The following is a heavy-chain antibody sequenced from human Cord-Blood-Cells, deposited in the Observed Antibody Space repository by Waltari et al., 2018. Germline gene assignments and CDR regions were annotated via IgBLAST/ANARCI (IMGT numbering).Heavy chain of an antibody. Sequence: GESGGGLIQPGGSLRLSCAASGFTVSSNYMSWVRQAPGKGLEWVSVIYSGGSTYYADSVKGRFTISRDNSKNTLYLQMNSLRAEDTAVYYCASYIAARPGGDYWGQGTLVTVSS. D-gene: IGHD6-6*01. V-gene: IGHV3-53*01. CDR1: GFTVSSNY. CDR2: IYSGGST. CDR3: ASYIAARPGGDY. J-gene: IGHJ4*02.